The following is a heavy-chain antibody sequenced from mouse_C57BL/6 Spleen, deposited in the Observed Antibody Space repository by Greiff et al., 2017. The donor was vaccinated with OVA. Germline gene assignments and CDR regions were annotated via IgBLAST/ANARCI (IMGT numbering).Heavy chain of an antibody. V-gene: IGHV1-82*01. D-gene: IGHD1-1*01. CDR2: IYPGDGDT. J-gene: IGHJ4*01. CDR3: ARSEATVVATPYYYAMDY. Sequence: QVQLQQSGPELVKPGASVKISCKASGYAFSSSWMNWVKQRPGKGLELIGRIYPGDGDTNYNGKFKGKATLTADKSSSTAYMQLSSLTSEDSAVYFCARSEATVVATPYYYAMDYWGQGTSVTVSS. CDR1: GYAFSSSW.